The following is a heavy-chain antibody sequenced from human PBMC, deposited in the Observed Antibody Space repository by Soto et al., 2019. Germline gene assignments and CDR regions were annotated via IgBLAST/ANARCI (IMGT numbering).Heavy chain of an antibody. Sequence: QLQLQESGSGLVKPSQTLSLTCAVSGGSISSGGYSWSWIRQPPGKGLECIGYIYHSVSTYYNPSLKTRVTISVDRSKNQFSLQLSSVTAADTAVYYCASRPSGSGFDPWGQGPLVTVSS. CDR2: IYHSVST. D-gene: IGHD1-26*01. J-gene: IGHJ5*02. CDR1: GGSISSGGYS. V-gene: IGHV4-30-2*01. CDR3: ASRPSGSGFDP.